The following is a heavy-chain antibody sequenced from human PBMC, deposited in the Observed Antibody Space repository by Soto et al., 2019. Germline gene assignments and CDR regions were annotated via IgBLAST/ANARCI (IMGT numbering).Heavy chain of an antibody. D-gene: IGHD3-22*01. CDR1: GGSISSSSYY. CDR3: ASSGYYYDSSGEFHY. J-gene: IGHJ4*02. Sequence: ETPSLTCTVSGGSISSSSYYWGWIRQPPGKGLEWIGSIYYSGSTYYNPSLKSRVTISVDTSKNQFSLKLSSVTAADTAVYYCASSGYYYDSSGEFHYWGQGTLVTVSS. CDR2: IYYSGST. V-gene: IGHV4-39*01.